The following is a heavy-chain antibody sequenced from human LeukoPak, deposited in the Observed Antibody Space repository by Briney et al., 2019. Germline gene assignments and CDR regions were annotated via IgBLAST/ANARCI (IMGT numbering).Heavy chain of an antibody. V-gene: IGHV3-48*03. CDR1: GFTFSSYE. CDR2: ISSSGSPI. D-gene: IGHD2-2*01. J-gene: IGHJ4*02. Sequence: PGGSLRLSCVVSGFTFSSYEVTWVRQAPGKGLEWVSCISSSGSPIYYADSVKGRFTISRDNSKNTLYLQMNNVRAEDTAVYYCARESSSRLGAGYWGQGTLVTVSS. CDR3: ARESSSRLGAGY.